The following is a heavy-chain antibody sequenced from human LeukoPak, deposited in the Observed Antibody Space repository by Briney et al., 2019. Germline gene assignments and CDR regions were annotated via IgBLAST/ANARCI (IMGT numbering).Heavy chain of an antibody. CDR2: IKQDGSEK. V-gene: IGHV3-7*01. J-gene: IGHJ1*01. D-gene: IGHD3-22*01. Sequence: GGSLRLSCAASAFSLNTYNMSWVRQAPGKGLEWVANIKQDGSEKYYVDSVKGRFTISRDNAKNSLYLQMNSLRAEDTAVYYCATYSSLNRREFQYWGQGTLLTVSS. CDR1: AFSLNTYN. CDR3: ATYSSLNRREFQY.